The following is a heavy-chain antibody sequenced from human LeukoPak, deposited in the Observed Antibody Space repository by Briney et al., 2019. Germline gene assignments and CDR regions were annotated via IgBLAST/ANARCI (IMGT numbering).Heavy chain of an antibody. CDR1: GYTFTSYG. J-gene: IGHJ1*01. V-gene: IGHV1-18*01. Sequence: PVASVKVSCTASGYTFTSYGISWVRQAPGQGLEWMGWISAYNGHTNYAQKLQGRVTMTTDTSTSTAYMELRSLRSDDTAVYYCARNRRSSWSDECFLHWGQGTLVTVSS. CDR3: ARNRRSSWSDECFLH. CDR2: ISAYNGHT. D-gene: IGHD6-13*01.